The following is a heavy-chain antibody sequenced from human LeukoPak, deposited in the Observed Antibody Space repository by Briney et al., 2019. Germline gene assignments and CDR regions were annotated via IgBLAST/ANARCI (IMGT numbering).Heavy chain of an antibody. D-gene: IGHD3-3*01. Sequence: ASVKVSCKASGGTFSNFAISWVRQGPGQGLEWMGGIIPIFSTTTCAHKFQGRVTISADESTTTAYLHLSSLSSEDTAVYYCARGITALRFLEWTYWGQGTLVTVSS. J-gene: IGHJ1*01. CDR3: ARGITALRFLEWTY. V-gene: IGHV1-69*01. CDR1: GGTFSNFA. CDR2: IIPIFSTT.